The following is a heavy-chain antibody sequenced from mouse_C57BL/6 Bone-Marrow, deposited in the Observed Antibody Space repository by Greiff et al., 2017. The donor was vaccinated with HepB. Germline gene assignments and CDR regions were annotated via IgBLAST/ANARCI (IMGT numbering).Heavy chain of an antibody. V-gene: IGHV1-54*01. D-gene: IGHD2-1*01. CDR1: GYAFTNYL. Sequence: LVESGAELVRPGTSVKVSCKASGYAFTNYLIEWVKQRPGQGLEWIGVINPGSGGTNYNEKFKGKATLTADKSSSTAYMQLSSLTSEDSAVYFCARDHYGNYVGFAYWGQGTLVTVSA. CDR3: ARDHYGNYVGFAY. CDR2: INPGSGGT. J-gene: IGHJ3*01.